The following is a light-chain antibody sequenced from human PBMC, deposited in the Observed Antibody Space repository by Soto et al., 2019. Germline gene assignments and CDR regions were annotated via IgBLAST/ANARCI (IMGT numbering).Light chain of an antibody. Sequence: SALTQPASVSGSPGQSITISCTGTSSDVGGYNYVSWYQQHPGKAPKLMIYEVSNRPSGVSNRFSGSKSGNTASLTISGLQAEDEADYYCSAYAGSNNFVFGSGTKVTV. CDR3: SAYAGSNNFV. CDR1: SSDVGGYNY. J-gene: IGLJ1*01. V-gene: IGLV2-14*01. CDR2: EVS.